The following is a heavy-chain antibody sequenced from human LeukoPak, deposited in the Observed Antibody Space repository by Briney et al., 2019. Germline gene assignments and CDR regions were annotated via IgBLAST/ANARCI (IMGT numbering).Heavy chain of an antibody. Sequence: GASVKVSCKASGYTFTGYYMHWVRQAPGQGLGWMGWINPNSGGTNYAQKFQGRVTMTRDTSISTAYMELSRLRSDDTAVYYCAREWDGVGAFDIWGQGTMVTVSS. CDR1: GYTFTGYY. J-gene: IGHJ3*02. V-gene: IGHV1-2*02. CDR2: INPNSGGT. D-gene: IGHD3-3*01. CDR3: AREWDGVGAFDI.